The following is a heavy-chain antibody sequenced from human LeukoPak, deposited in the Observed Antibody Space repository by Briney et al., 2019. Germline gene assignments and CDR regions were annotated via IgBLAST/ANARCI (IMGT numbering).Heavy chain of an antibody. Sequence: GGSLRLSCAASGFTFSIYSMNWVRQAPGKGLEWVSYVSSCCSTIYYADSVKGRFTISRENAKNSLYLQMTSLRDDDTAVYYCARDKSGNYYLDYWGQGTLVTVSS. D-gene: IGHD1-26*01. CDR2: VSSCCSTI. CDR1: GFTFSIYS. J-gene: IGHJ4*02. V-gene: IGHV3-48*02. CDR3: ARDKSGNYYLDY.